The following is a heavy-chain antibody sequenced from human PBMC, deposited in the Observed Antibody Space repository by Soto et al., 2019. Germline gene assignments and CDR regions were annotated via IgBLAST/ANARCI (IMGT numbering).Heavy chain of an antibody. CDR2: INPDSGAT. CDR3: ARGDYGTGGYPFPYFDY. J-gene: IGHJ4*02. V-gene: IGHV1-2*02. D-gene: IGHD2-8*02. CDR1: GYSFTGYY. Sequence: HEHLVQSGAEVKRPGASLKVSCKASGYSFTGYYIHWVRQAPGQGLEWMGWINPDSGATNYAQNFQGRVTLTSETPISTASMALTSLTSDDTAVYYCARGDYGTGGYPFPYFDYWGQGTLVIVSS.